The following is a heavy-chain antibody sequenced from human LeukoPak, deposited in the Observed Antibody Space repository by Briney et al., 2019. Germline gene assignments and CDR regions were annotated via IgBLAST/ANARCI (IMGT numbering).Heavy chain of an antibody. J-gene: IGHJ4*02. V-gene: IGHV4-39*07. CDR2: IHYSGST. CDR1: GGSISSSNYY. Sequence: SETLSLTCTVSGGSISSSNYYWGWIRQPPGKGLEWIGSIHYSGSTYYNPSLKSRVTISVDTSKNQFSLKLSSVTAADTAVYYCARGLSSSWYVYFDYWGRGTLVTVSS. D-gene: IGHD6-13*01. CDR3: ARGLSSSWYVYFDY.